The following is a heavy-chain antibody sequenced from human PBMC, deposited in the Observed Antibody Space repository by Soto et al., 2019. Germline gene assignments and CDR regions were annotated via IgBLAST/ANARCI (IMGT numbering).Heavy chain of an antibody. J-gene: IGHJ6*02. CDR3: AKSRIVGAPDHYYYGMDV. D-gene: IGHD1-26*01. Sequence: PRGSLLLSCATSVFIFSSYAMSWVRQAPGNGLEWVSAISGSGGSTYYADSVKGRFTISRDNSKNTLYLQMNSLRAEDTAVYYCAKSRIVGAPDHYYYGMDVWGHGTTVTVSS. CDR2: ISGSGGST. CDR1: VFIFSSYA. V-gene: IGHV3-23*01.